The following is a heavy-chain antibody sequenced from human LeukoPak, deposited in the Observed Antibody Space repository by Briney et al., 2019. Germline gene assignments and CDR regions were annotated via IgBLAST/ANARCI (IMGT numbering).Heavy chain of an antibody. CDR1: GCTFTSYY. CDR3: ARYGGYGWFFDY. V-gene: IGHV1-46*01. D-gene: IGHD5-12*01. CDR2: INPSGGST. Sequence: ASVKVSCKASGCTFTSYYMHWVRQAPGRGLEWMGIINPSGGSTSYAQKFQGRVTMTRDTSTSTVYMELSSLRSEDTAVYYCARYGGYGWFFDYWGQGTLVTVSS. J-gene: IGHJ4*02.